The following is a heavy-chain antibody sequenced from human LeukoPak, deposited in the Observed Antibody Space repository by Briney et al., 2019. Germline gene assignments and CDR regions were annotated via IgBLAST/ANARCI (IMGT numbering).Heavy chain of an antibody. J-gene: IGHJ4*02. CDR3: AKDPHKYYYDSSGYYYYFDY. CDR1: GFSFSYHG. D-gene: IGHD3-22*01. V-gene: IGHV3-23*01. CDR2: VSPPGGGT. Sequence: GGSLRLSCAASGFSFSYHGMNWVRQAPGKGLEWLSGVSPPGGGTYYADSVKGRFTISRDNSKNTLYLQMNSLRAEDTAVYYCAKDPHKYYYDSSGYYYYFDYWGQGTLVTVSS.